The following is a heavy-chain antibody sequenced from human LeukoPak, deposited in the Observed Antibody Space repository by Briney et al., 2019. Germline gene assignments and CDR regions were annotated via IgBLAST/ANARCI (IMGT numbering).Heavy chain of an antibody. J-gene: IGHJ4*02. CDR2: ISGSGGST. Sequence: PGGSLRLSCAASGFIFSNYAMSWVRQAPGKGLEWVSGISGSGGSTYYADSVKGRFTISRDNSKNTLYLQMNSLRAEDTAVYYCAKDLGYTSGWSDYWGQRTLVTVSS. V-gene: IGHV3-23*01. D-gene: IGHD6-19*01. CDR3: AKDLGYTSGWSDY. CDR1: GFIFSNYA.